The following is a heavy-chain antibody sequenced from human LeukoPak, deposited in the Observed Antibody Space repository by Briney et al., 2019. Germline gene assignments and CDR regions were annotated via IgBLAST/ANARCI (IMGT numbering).Heavy chain of an antibody. CDR1: GFTFDDYA. Sequence: GGSLRLSCAASGFTFDDYAMHWVRQAPGKGLEWVSLISGDGGSTYYADSVKGRFTISRDNSNTSLYLQMNSLRTEDTALYYCAKEDTHYYYYYMDVWGKGTTVTVSS. J-gene: IGHJ6*03. CDR2: ISGDGGST. CDR3: AKEDTHYYYYYMDV. V-gene: IGHV3-43*02.